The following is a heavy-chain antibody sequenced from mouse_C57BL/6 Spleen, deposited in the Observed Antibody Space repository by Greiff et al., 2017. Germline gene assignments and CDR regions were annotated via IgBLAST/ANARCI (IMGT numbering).Heavy chain of an antibody. Sequence: ASGPGLVKPSQSLSLTCSVTGFSITSGSYWNWLRQFPGNKLEWMGYISYDGSNNYHPSLKNRISITRDTSKNQFFRKLNSVTTEDTATYYCARDGRGRNDYWGQGTTLTVSS. J-gene: IGHJ2*01. V-gene: IGHV3-6*01. CDR2: ISYDGSN. D-gene: IGHD3-3*01. CDR1: GFSITSGSY. CDR3: ARDGRGRNDY.